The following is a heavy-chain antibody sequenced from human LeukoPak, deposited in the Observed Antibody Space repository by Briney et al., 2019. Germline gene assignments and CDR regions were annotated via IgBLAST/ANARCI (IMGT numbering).Heavy chain of an antibody. Sequence: SETLSLTCTVSGGSISGYYWSWIRQPPGKGLEWIGYIYYSGSTNYNPSLKSRVTISVDTSKNQFSLKLSSVTAADTAVYYCARGELHYGDYDAYYFDYWGQGTLVTVSS. J-gene: IGHJ4*02. D-gene: IGHD4-17*01. V-gene: IGHV4-59*01. CDR2: IYYSGST. CDR1: GGSISGYY. CDR3: ARGELHYGDYDAYYFDY.